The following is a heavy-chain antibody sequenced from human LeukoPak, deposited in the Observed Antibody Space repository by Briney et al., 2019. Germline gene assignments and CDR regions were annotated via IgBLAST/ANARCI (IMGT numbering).Heavy chain of an antibody. CDR2: IYYNGAT. Sequence: GSLRLSCAASGFTFSSYGMHWIRQPPGKGLEWIGSIYYNGATFYNPSLKSRLTISVDTSKNQFSLRLTSVTAADTAVYYCARHDHGDHGDPNWFDPWGQGTLVIVSS. J-gene: IGHJ5*02. D-gene: IGHD4-17*01. CDR3: ARHDHGDHGDPNWFDP. CDR1: GFTFSSYG. V-gene: IGHV4-39*01.